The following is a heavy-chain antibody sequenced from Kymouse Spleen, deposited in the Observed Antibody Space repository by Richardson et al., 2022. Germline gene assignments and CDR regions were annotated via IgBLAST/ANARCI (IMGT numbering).Heavy chain of an antibody. Sequence: QVQLQQWGAGLLKPSETLSLTCAVYGGSFSGYYWSWIRQPPGKGLEWIGEINHSGSTNYNPSLKSRVTISVDTSKNQFSLKLSSVTAADTAVYYCAREDYYGSGRGNYGMDVWGQGTTVTVSS. J-gene: IGHJ6*02. V-gene: IGHV4-34*01. CDR2: INHSGST. CDR3: AREDYYGSGRGNYGMDV. CDR1: GGSFSGYY. D-gene: IGHD3-10*01.